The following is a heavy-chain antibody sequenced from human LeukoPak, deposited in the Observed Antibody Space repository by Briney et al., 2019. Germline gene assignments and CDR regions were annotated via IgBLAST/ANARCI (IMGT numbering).Heavy chain of an antibody. CDR1: EITFSRYS. V-gene: IGHV3-48*01. Sequence: GGSLRLSCAVYEITFSRYSMNWVRQAPGKGLELVSYISSSSTTTYYADSVKGRFTISRDNSKNTLYLQMNSLRAEDTAVYYCAKDHEVYPYYYYYMDVWGKGTTVTVSS. CDR2: ISSSSTTT. D-gene: IGHD1-14*01. CDR3: AKDHEVYPYYYYYMDV. J-gene: IGHJ6*03.